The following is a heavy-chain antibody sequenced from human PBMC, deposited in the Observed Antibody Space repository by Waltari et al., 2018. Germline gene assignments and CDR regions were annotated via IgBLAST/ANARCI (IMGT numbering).Heavy chain of an antibody. CDR3: ARGWIAAAVDY. V-gene: IGHV3-48*01. Sequence: EVQLVESGGGLVQPGGSLRLSCAASGFTFSSYSMNWVRQAPGKGLEWVSYISSSSSTIYYADSVKGRFTISRDNAKNSLYLQMNSLRAEDTAVYYCARGWIAAAVDYWGQGTLVTVSS. CDR1: GFTFSSYS. J-gene: IGHJ4*02. CDR2: ISSSSSTI. D-gene: IGHD6-13*01.